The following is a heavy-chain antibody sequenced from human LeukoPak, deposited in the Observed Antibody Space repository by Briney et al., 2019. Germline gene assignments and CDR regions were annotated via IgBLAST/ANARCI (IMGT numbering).Heavy chain of an antibody. CDR3: ARDRRSGWYDYYYYGMDV. CDR1: GFTFSSYA. Sequence: PGGSLRLSCAASGFTFSSYAMHWVRQAPGKGLEWVAVISYDGSNKYYADSVKGRFTISRDNSKNTLYLQMNSLRAEDTAVYCCARDRRSGWYDYYYYGMDVWGQGTTVTVSS. CDR2: ISYDGSNK. J-gene: IGHJ6*02. V-gene: IGHV3-30-3*01. D-gene: IGHD6-19*01.